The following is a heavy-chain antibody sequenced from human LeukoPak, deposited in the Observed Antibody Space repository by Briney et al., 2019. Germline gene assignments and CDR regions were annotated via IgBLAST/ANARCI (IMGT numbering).Heavy chain of an antibody. V-gene: IGHV1-18*01. CDR2: ISAYNGNT. J-gene: IGHJ4*02. CDR1: GYTFTSYG. CDR3: ARESRFLEWLSFDY. Sequence: ASVKVSCKASGYTFTSYGISWVRQAPGQGLEWMGWISAYNGNTNYAQKLQGRVTMTTDTSTSTAYMELRSLRSDDTAVYYCARESRFLEWLSFDYWGQGTLVTVSS. D-gene: IGHD3-3*01.